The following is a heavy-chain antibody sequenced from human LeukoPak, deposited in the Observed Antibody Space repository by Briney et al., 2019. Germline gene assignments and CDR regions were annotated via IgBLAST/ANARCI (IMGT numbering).Heavy chain of an antibody. CDR1: GYTFTGYY. Sequence: ASVKVSCMASGYTFTGYYIRWVRQAPGQGLEWMGWINPKSGGTNYLHKFQGRVTMTRDTSISTAYMELSRLRSDDTAVYYCARATAENDYWGQGTLVTVSS. V-gene: IGHV1-2*02. CDR2: INPKSGGT. J-gene: IGHJ4*02. CDR3: ARATAENDY. D-gene: IGHD1-14*01.